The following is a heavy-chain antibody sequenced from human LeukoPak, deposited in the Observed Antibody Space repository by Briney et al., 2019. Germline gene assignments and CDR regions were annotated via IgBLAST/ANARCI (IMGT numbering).Heavy chain of an antibody. D-gene: IGHD3-22*01. Sequence: SVKVSCKASGGTFSSYAISWVRQAPGQGLEWRGGIIPIFGTANYAQKFQGRVTITTDESTSTAYMELSSLRSEDTAVYYCARADYYDSSGYLLEVYYFDYWGQGTLVTVSS. J-gene: IGHJ4*02. CDR2: IIPIFGTA. CDR1: GGTFSSYA. CDR3: ARADYYDSSGYLLEVYYFDY. V-gene: IGHV1-69*05.